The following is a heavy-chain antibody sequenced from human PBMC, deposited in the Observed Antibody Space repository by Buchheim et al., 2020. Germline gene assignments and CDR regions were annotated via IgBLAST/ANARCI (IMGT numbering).Heavy chain of an antibody. Sequence: QLQLQESGSGLVKPSQTLSLTCAVSGGSISSGGYSWSWIRQPPGKGLEWIGYIYHSGSTYYNPSLESRVTISVDRSKNQFSLKLSSVTAADTAVYYCASTYYDGPNHYYGMDVWGQGTT. J-gene: IGHJ6*02. D-gene: IGHD3-3*01. CDR2: IYHSGST. CDR1: GGSISSGGYS. V-gene: IGHV4-30-2*01. CDR3: ASTYYDGPNHYYGMDV.